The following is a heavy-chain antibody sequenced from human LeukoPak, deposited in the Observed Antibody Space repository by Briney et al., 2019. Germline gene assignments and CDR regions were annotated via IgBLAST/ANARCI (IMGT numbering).Heavy chain of an antibody. D-gene: IGHD4-17*01. CDR2: ITSNGGST. Sequence: GRSLRLSCAASGFTFSSYAMSWVRPAPGKGLEWVSAITSNGGSTYYADSVKGRFTVSRDNSKNTLYLQMSSLRAEDTAVYYCATYGDPHYYYYGMDVWGQGTTVTVSS. CDR1: GFTFSSYA. V-gene: IGHV3-23*01. CDR3: ATYGDPHYYYYGMDV. J-gene: IGHJ6*02.